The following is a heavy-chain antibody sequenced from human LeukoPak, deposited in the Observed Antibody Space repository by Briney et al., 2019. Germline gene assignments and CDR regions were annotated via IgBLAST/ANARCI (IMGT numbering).Heavy chain of an antibody. CDR1: GGSISSGNLY. CDR2: IYYSGST. D-gene: IGHD1-26*01. J-gene: IGHJ4*02. CDR3: ARHPHGVGGPFDY. Sequence: SQTLSLTCTVSGGSISSGNLYWSWIRQRPGKGLDWIRNIYYSGSTYYNTSLKSRLTISVDTSKNQLSLKVSSVTAADTAVYYCARHPHGVGGPFDYWGQGILVTVSS. V-gene: IGHV4-31*03.